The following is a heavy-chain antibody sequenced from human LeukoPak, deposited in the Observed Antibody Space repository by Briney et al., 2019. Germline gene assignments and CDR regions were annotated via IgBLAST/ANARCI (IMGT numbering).Heavy chain of an antibody. D-gene: IGHD3-16*01. CDR2: ISSSSSYI. J-gene: IGHJ6*03. Sequence: GRSLRLSCTASGFTFGDYAMSWVRQAPGKGLEWVSSISSSSSYIYYADSVKGRFTISRDNAKNSLYLQMNSLRAEDTAVYYCATNSRFMITFGGVPYYMDVWGKGTTVTVSS. V-gene: IGHV3-21*01. CDR3: ATNSRFMITFGGVPYYMDV. CDR1: GFTFGDYA.